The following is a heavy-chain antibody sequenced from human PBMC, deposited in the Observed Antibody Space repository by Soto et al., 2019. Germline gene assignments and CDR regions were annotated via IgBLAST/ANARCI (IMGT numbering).Heavy chain of an antibody. V-gene: IGHV3-23*01. J-gene: IGHJ5*02. CDR3: AKGEMSTSRNSFDX. CDR2: IGRTGGAT. D-gene: IGHD1-1*01. CDR1: GFTFTSYA. Sequence: PGGSLRLSFAASGFTFTSYAMSWVRQVPGKGLEWVSAIGRTGGATYYEYSVEGRFTIYRDNSRKTLYLHMSSLRAEDTAVYYCAKGEMSTSRNSFDXWGQVTLVTVSX.